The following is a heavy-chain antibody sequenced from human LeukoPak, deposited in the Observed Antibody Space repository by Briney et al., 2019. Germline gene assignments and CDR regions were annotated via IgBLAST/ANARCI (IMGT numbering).Heavy chain of an antibody. CDR2: IKQDGSEK. J-gene: IGHJ4*02. D-gene: IGHD2-8*01. Sequence: GGSLRLSCAASGFTFSTNWMSWVRQAPGKGLEWVANIKQDGSEKNYVDSVKGRFTISRDNAKSSLYLQMNSLRFEDTAVYYCAKAGNGFGYWGQGALVTVSS. CDR3: AKAGNGFGY. CDR1: GFTFSTNW. V-gene: IGHV3-7*01.